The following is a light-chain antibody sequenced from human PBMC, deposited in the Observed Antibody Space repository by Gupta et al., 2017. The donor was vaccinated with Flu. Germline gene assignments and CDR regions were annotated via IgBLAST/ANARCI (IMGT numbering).Light chain of an antibody. CDR3: QAWDSSFVV. V-gene: IGLV3-1*01. J-gene: IGLJ2*01. Sequence: SYELSQPPSVPVSAGQGASITCSGDKLGDKYACWYQQKPGQSPVLVIYQDSKRPSGIPARFSGSNSGNTSTLTFIGTQATDEADYYFQAWDSSFVVFGGGTKLTVL. CDR1: KLGDKY. CDR2: QDS.